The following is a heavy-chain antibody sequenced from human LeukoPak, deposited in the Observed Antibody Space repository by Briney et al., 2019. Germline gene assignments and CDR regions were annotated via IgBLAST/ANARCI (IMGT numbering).Heavy chain of an antibody. D-gene: IGHD3-16*02. J-gene: IGHJ5*01. CDR3: AVCLYRHYHWFDS. Sequence: SETLSLTCTVSGASINSNSFYWGWIRQPPGKGLEWIVNVYYNGDTFYNPSPKSRVTMSVDTSASQFSLKLSSVTAADTAVYYCAVCLYRHYHWFDSWGQGTLVTVSS. CDR2: VYYNGDT. CDR1: GASINSNSFY. V-gene: IGHV4-39*01.